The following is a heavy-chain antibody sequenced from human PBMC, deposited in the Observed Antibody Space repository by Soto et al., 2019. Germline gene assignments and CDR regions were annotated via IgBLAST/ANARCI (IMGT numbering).Heavy chain of an antibody. CDR3: ARVPLTGTMNY. CDR2: INPSGDNT. CDR1: GYTFTSYN. J-gene: IGHJ4*02. V-gene: IGHV1-46*01. D-gene: IGHD1-7*01. Sequence: VASVKVSCKASGYTFTSYNMHWVRQAPGQGLEWMGIINPSGDNTNYAQKFQGRVTMTRDTSTTTVYMELSSLRSEDTAVYYCARVPLTGTMNYWGQGTLVTVSS.